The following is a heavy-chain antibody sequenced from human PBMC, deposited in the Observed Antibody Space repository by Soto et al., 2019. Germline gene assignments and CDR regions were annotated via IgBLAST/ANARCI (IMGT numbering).Heavy chain of an antibody. V-gene: IGHV3-23*01. D-gene: IGHD2-2*01. Sequence: EVHLLETGGGLVQPGGSLRLSCAASGFTFSNYAMNWVRQAPGKGLEWVSIIGGIGQYTFSADSVKGRFTFSRDNSKNTMYLEMNNLRAEDTAIYFCAKGATSHIYGIDVWGPGTTVTVSS. CDR3: AKGATSHIYGIDV. CDR1: GFTFSNYA. CDR2: IGGIGQYT. J-gene: IGHJ6*02.